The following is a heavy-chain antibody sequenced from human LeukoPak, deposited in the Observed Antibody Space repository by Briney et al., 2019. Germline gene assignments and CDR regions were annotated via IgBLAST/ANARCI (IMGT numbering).Heavy chain of an antibody. J-gene: IGHJ2*01. CDR2: IYSGGNT. D-gene: IGHD3-3*01. CDR1: GFTVSSNY. Sequence: GRSLRLSCAASGFTVSSNYMTWVRQAPGKGLEWVSVIYSGGNTYYADSVKGRFTISRDNSKNTLYFQMNSLRAEDTAVYYCARTPFWSGFWYFDLWGRDTLVTVSS. CDR3: ARTPFWSGFWYFDL. V-gene: IGHV3-66*01.